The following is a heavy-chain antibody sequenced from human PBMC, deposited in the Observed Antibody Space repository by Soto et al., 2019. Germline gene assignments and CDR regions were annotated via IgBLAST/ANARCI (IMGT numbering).Heavy chain of an antibody. J-gene: IGHJ5*02. V-gene: IGHV3-74*01. CDR3: TRGWGWFDP. CDR1: GFTFSGHW. Sequence: PGGSLRLSCAAPGFTFSGHWIYWVRQTPGKGLAWVAGISGDGSDTNYADSVKGRFTISRENAMNTLYLQMNSLRVDDTAVYYCTRGWGWFDPWGQGTLVTVSS. D-gene: IGHD3-16*01. CDR2: ISGDGSDT.